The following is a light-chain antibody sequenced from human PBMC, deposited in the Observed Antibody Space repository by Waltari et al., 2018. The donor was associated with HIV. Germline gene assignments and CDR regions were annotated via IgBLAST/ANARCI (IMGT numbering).Light chain of an antibody. CDR1: SPNIRAGCD. J-gene: IGLJ3*02. V-gene: IGLV1-40*01. CDR2: DNN. CDR3: QSYDSRQSGFWV. Sequence: QSVLPHPPSVAGAPGQRVTVSATGISPNIRAGCDVPWYQQHPGTPPKLLIYDNNNRPSGVSYRFSGSKTGTSASLAITVLQAEDEADYYCQSYDSRQSGFWVFGGGTTLTVL.